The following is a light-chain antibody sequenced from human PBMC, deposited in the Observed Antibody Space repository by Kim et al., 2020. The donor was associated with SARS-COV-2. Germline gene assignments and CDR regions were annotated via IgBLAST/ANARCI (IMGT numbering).Light chain of an antibody. J-gene: IGLJ2*01. V-gene: IGLV2-14*03. CDR1: RSDIGGYNY. Sequence: QSITISCTGTRSDIGGYNYVSWYQQRPGRAPKLMIYDVSNRPSGVSNRFSGSKSGNTASLTISGLQAEDEADYYCSSYTSSSSLGVFGGGTQLTVL. CDR2: DVS. CDR3: SSYTSSSSLGV.